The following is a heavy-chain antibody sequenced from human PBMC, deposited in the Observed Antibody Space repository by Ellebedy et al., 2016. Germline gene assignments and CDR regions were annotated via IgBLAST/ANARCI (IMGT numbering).Heavy chain of an antibody. J-gene: IGHJ4*02. CDR3: ARLGDYGSGRTWSLPTDY. V-gene: IGHV5-51*01. D-gene: IGHD3-10*01. Sequence: GESLKISCKGSGYSFTSYWIGWVRQMPGKGLEWMGIIYPGDSDTRYSPSFQGQVTISADKSISTAYLQWSSLKASDTAMYYCARLGDYGSGRTWSLPTDYWGQGTLVTVSS. CDR1: GYSFTSYW. CDR2: IYPGDSDT.